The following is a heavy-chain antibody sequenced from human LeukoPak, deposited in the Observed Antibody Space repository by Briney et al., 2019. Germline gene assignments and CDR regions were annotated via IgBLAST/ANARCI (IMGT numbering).Heavy chain of an antibody. CDR2: IYHSGST. CDR1: GGSISSGGYY. V-gene: IGHV4-30-2*01. D-gene: IGHD1-26*01. J-gene: IGHJ4*02. Sequence: PSETLSLTCTVSGGSISSGGYYWSWIRQPPGKGLEWIGYIYHSGSTYYNPSLKSRVTISVDRSKNQFSLKLSSVTAADTAVYYCARGVYSGSYPQFDYWGQGTLVTVSS. CDR3: ARGVYSGSYPQFDY.